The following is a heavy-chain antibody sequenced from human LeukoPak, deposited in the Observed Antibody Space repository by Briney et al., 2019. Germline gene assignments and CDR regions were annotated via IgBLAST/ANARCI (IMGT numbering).Heavy chain of an antibody. CDR2: IYHSGST. Sequence: SGTLSLTCAVSGGSISSSNWWSWVRQPPGKELEWIGEIYHSGSTNYNPSLKSRVTISVDKSKNQFSLKLSSVTAADTAVYYCASYSSSWSRGGYYYYGMDVWGQGTTVTVSS. V-gene: IGHV4-4*02. J-gene: IGHJ6*02. CDR3: ASYSSSWSRGGYYYYGMDV. CDR1: GGSISSSNW. D-gene: IGHD6-13*01.